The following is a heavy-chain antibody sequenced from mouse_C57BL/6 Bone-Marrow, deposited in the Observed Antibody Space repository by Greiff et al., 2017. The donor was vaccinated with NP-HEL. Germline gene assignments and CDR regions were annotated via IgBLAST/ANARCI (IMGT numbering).Heavy chain of an antibody. V-gene: IGHV5-17*03. CDR2: ISSGSSTI. CDR1: GFTFSDYG. Sequence: EVKLMESGGGLVKPGGSLKLSCAASGFTFSDYGMHWVRQAPEKGLEWVAYISSGSSTIYYADTVKGRFTISRDNAKNNLYLQMSHLKSEDTAMYYCARDGGDGYDYAMDYWGQGTSVTVSS. CDR3: ARDGGDGYDYAMDY. J-gene: IGHJ4*01. D-gene: IGHD2-3*01.